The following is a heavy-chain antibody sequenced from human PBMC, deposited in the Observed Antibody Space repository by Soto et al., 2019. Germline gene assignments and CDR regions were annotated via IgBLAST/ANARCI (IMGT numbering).Heavy chain of an antibody. CDR3: ARDRGYSGYDYGDV. D-gene: IGHD5-12*01. CDR2: IIPIFGTA. J-gene: IGHJ6*02. V-gene: IGHV1-69*13. CDR1: GGTFSSYA. Sequence: ASVKVSCKASGGTFSSYAISWVRQAPGQGLEWMGGIIPIFGTANYAQKFQGRVTITADESTSTAYMELSSLRSEDTAVYYCARDRGYSGYDYGDVWGQGTTVTVSS.